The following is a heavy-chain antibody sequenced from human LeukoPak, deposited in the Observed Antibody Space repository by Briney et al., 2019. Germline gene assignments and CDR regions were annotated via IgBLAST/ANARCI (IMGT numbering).Heavy chain of an antibody. D-gene: IGHD5-24*01. CDR1: GFTFSSYG. CDR2: IWSNGNNR. J-gene: IGHJ3*02. V-gene: IGHV3-33*06. CDR3: PKERCPLDGFDI. Sequence: GGSLRLSCAASGFTFSSYGMHWVRQAPGKGLEWVGVIWSNGNNRYYADSVKGRFTFSRENSKNTLSLQMTSLRAEDTPVYYCPKERCPLDGFDISGQGTMVTVSS.